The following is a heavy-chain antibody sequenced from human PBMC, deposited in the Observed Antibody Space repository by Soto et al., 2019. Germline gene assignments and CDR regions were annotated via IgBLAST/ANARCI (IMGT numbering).Heavy chain of an antibody. CDR3: AKGKYSDIVVVVPAATYFDY. Sequence: EVQLLESGGGLVQPGGSLRLSCAPSGFTFSTYAMSWVRQAPGKGLEWVSGISASGDRTYYTDSVKGRFTISRDNSKNTLYLQMNSLTDEDTAVYYCAKGKYSDIVVVVPAATYFDYWGQGTLVTVSS. CDR2: ISASGDRT. J-gene: IGHJ4*02. D-gene: IGHD2-2*01. CDR1: GFTFSTYA. V-gene: IGHV3-23*01.